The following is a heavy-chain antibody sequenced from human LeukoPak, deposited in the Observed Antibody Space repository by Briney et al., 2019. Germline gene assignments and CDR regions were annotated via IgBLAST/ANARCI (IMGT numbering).Heavy chain of an antibody. J-gene: IGHJ5*02. CDR2: INHSGST. D-gene: IGHD4-17*01. CDR3: ARVGVTTSGYNWFDP. V-gene: IGHV4-34*01. CDR1: GGSFSYYY. Sequence: PSETLSLTCAVYGGSFSYYYWSWIRQPPGKGLEWIGEINHSGSTNYNPSLKSRVTISVDTSKNQFSLKLSSVTAADTAVYYCARVGVTTSGYNWFDPWGQGTLVTVSS.